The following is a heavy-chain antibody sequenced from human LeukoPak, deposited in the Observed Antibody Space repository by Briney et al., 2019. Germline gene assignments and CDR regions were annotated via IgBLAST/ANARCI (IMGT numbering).Heavy chain of an antibody. CDR1: GYTLTELS. CDR3: ATDWASPYDSMTGDY. V-gene: IGHV1-24*01. D-gene: IGHD3-22*01. Sequence: ASVKVSCKVSGYTLTELSMHWVRQAPGKGLEWMGGFDPEDGETIYAQKFQGRVTMTEDTSTDTAYMELSSLRSEDTAVYYCATDWASPYDSMTGDYWGQGTLVTVSS. J-gene: IGHJ4*02. CDR2: FDPEDGET.